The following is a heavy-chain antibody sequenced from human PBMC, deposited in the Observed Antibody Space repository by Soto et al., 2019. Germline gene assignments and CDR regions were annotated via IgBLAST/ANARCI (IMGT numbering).Heavy chain of an antibody. D-gene: IGHD5-12*01. CDR1: GFTFSSYA. V-gene: IGHV3-23*01. CDR2: ISYSGVST. Sequence: EVQLLESGGGLVQPGGSLRLSCAASGFTFSSYAMTWVRQAPGKGLEVVSAISYSGVSTYYADSVKGRFTIARDSSENTLSLQMNSLRVDDTAVYYCARTRGYSDYDLDYWGQGTLVTVYS. J-gene: IGHJ4*02. CDR3: ARTRGYSDYDLDY.